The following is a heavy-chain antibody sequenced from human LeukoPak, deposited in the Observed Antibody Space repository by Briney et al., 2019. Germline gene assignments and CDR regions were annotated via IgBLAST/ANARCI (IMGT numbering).Heavy chain of an antibody. Sequence: GRSLRLSCAASGFTFSSYWMHWVRQAPGKWLVWVSRINGDGSSTSYADSVEGRFTISRDNAKNTLYLQMNSLRAEDTAVYYCASPRYSYGVPTDYWGQGTLVTVSS. CDR1: GFTFSSYW. J-gene: IGHJ4*02. CDR3: ASPRYSYGVPTDY. CDR2: INGDGSST. V-gene: IGHV3-74*01. D-gene: IGHD5-24*01.